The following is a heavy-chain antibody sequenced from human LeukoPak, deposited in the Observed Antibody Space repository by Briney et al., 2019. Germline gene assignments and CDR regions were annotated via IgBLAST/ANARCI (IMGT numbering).Heavy chain of an antibody. Sequence: GGSLRLSCAASGFTFSSYWMSWVRQAPGKGPEWVAHIKQDGSEKYYVDSVKGRFTISRDNAKNSLYLQMNSLRAEDTAVYYCARDVSAMVIIHWGQGTLVTVSS. D-gene: IGHD5-18*01. CDR1: GFTFSSYW. CDR2: IKQDGSEK. V-gene: IGHV3-7*03. J-gene: IGHJ4*02. CDR3: ARDVSAMVIIH.